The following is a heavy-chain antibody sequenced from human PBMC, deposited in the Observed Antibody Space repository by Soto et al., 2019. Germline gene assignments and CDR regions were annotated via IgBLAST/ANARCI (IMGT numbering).Heavy chain of an antibody. V-gene: IGHV4-31*03. D-gene: IGHD2-15*01. CDR3: ARTSCSGGSCYKIDY. Sequence: QVQLQESGPGLVKPSQTLSLTCTVSGGSISSGGYYWSWIRQHPGKGLEWIGYIYYSGSTYYNPSLKSRVTISVDTSNSQFSLKLSSVAAADTAVYYCARTSCSGGSCYKIDYWGQGTLVTVSS. CDR2: IYYSGST. J-gene: IGHJ4*02. CDR1: GGSISSGGYY.